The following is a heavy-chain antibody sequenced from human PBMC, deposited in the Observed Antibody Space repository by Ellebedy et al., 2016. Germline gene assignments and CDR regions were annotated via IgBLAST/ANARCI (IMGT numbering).Heavy chain of an antibody. Sequence: ASVKVSCKPSGGAFSSYGISWVRQAPGQGLEWMGRIIPMIGIANYAQKFRDRVIITADKSTRTVYMDLHSLRSEDTAVYYCTRRGSGTYSEEAYWGQGTLVTVSS. D-gene: IGHD1-26*01. CDR2: IIPMIGIA. J-gene: IGHJ4*02. CDR3: TRRGSGTYSEEAY. CDR1: GGAFSSYG. V-gene: IGHV1-69*04.